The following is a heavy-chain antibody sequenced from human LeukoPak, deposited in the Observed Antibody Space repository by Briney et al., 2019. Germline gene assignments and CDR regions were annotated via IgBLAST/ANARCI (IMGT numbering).Heavy chain of an antibody. J-gene: IGHJ4*02. Sequence: GGSLRLSCAASGFTFSSYSMNWVRQAPGKGLEWSSYISSGSSSIYYADSVKGRFTISRDNAKHSLYLQMNSLSDEDTAVYFCARDGYNSYDYWGQGTLVTVSS. V-gene: IGHV3-48*02. CDR3: ARDGYNSYDY. CDR2: ISSGSSSI. CDR1: GFTFSSYS. D-gene: IGHD5-24*01.